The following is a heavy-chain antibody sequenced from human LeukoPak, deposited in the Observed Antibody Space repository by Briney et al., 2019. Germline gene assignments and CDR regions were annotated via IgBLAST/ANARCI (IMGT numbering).Heavy chain of an antibody. CDR1: GFTFDDYA. Sequence: GGSLRLSCAASGFTFDDYAMHWVRQAPGKGLEWVSSISWNSGSIGYADSVKGRFTISRDNAENSLYLQMNSLRAEDTALYYCAKGYCSSTTCYTSYWGQGTLVTVSS. J-gene: IGHJ4*02. V-gene: IGHV3-9*01. CDR3: AKGYCSSTTCYTSY. CDR2: ISWNSGSI. D-gene: IGHD2-2*02.